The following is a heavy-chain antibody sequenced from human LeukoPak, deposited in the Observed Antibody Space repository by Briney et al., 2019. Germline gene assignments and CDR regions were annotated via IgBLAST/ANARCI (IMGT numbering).Heavy chain of an antibody. J-gene: IGHJ5*02. CDR3: ARGVNYGSGRRRFDP. D-gene: IGHD3-10*01. CDR1: GGSFSGYY. CDR2: INHSGST. V-gene: IGHV4-34*01. Sequence: SETLSLTCAVYGGSFSGYYWSWIRQPPGKGLDGIVEINHSGSTNYNPSLKSRVTISVDTSKNQFSLRLSSVTAADTAVYYCARGVNYGSGRRRFDPWGQGTLVTVSS.